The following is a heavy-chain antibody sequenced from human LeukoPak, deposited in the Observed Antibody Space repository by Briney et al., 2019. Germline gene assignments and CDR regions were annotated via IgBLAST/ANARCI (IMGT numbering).Heavy chain of an antibody. D-gene: IGHD6-19*01. J-gene: IGHJ4*02. Sequence: GGSLTLSCAASGLSFDISSYAMNWVRQAPGKGLEWVSSISSSSSYIYYADSVKGRFTISRDNAKNSLYLQMNSLRAEDTAVYYCARDLGSGWSPVLDYWGQGTLVTVSS. CDR3: ARDLGSGWSPVLDY. CDR1: GLSFDISSYA. CDR2: ISSSSSYI. V-gene: IGHV3-21*01.